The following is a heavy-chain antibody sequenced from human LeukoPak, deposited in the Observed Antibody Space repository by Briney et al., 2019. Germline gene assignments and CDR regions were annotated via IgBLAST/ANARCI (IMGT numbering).Heavy chain of an antibody. J-gene: IGHJ4*02. Sequence: GSLRLSCAASGFTFSSYAMSWVRQAPGKGLEWVSAISGSGGSTYYADSVKGRFTISRDNSKNTLYLQMNSLRAEDTAVYYCARYSSSSCSRQPFDYWGQGTLVTVSS. CDR2: ISGSGGST. CDR3: ARYSSSSCSRQPFDY. CDR1: GFTFSSYA. D-gene: IGHD6-13*01. V-gene: IGHV3-23*01.